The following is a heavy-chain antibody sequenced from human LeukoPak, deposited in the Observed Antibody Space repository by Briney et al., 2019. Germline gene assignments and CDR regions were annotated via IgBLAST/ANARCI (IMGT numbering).Heavy chain of an antibody. Sequence: SETLSLTCTVSGGSISSGGYYWSWIRQHPGKGLEWIGYIYYSGSTYYNPSLKSRVTISVDTSKNQFSLKLSSVTAADTAVYYCARGMYYDSSGYYFPGAFGIWGQGTMVTVSS. D-gene: IGHD3-22*01. CDR1: GGSISSGGYY. J-gene: IGHJ3*02. CDR2: IYYSGST. V-gene: IGHV4-31*03. CDR3: ARGMYYDSSGYYFPGAFGI.